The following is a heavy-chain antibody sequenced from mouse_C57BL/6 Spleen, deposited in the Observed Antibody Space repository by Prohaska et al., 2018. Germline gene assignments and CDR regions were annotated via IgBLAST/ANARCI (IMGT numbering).Heavy chain of an antibody. CDR3: MRYGGNYWYFDV. CDR1: GFTFSGFW. CDR2: INSDGSAI. J-gene: IGHJ1*03. Sequence: EVQLLETGGGLVQPGGSRGLSCEGSGFTFSGFWMSRVRPSPGKTLEWIGNINSDGSAINYAPSIKDRFTIFRDNDKSTLYLHMSNVRSEDTATYFCMRYGGNYWYFDVWGTGTTVTVSS. V-gene: IGHV11-2*01. D-gene: IGHD1-1*02.